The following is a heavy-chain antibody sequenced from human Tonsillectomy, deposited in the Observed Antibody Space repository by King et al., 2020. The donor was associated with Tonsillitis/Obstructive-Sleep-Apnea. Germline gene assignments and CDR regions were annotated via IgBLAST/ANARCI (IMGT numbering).Heavy chain of an antibody. D-gene: IGHD5-24*01. CDR3: AGDSRLEMSTITGLEF. Sequence: VQLQESGPGLVKPSETLSLTCSVSGGSVSSGLYFWSWIRQPPGKGLEWVGYIYYSGSTNYNPSLKSRVTISVDTSKNQFSLKVRSVTAADTAVYYCAGDSRLEMSTITGLEFWGQGTLVTVSS. CDR1: GGSVSSGLYF. V-gene: IGHV4-61*01. CDR2: IYYSGST. J-gene: IGHJ4*02.